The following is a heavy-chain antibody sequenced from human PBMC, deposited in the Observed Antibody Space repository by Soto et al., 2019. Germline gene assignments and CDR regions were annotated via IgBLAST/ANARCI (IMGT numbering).Heavy chain of an antibody. J-gene: IGHJ4*02. CDR1: GFTFSSYA. D-gene: IGHD2-15*01. Sequence: HPGGSLRLSCAASGFTFSSYAMSWVRQAPGKGLEWVSAISGSGGSTYYADSVKGRFTISRDNSKNTLYLQMNSLRAEDTAVYYCATQKVVVAATLYSHFDYWGQGTLVTVSS. CDR3: ATQKVVVAATLYSHFDY. CDR2: ISGSGGST. V-gene: IGHV3-23*01.